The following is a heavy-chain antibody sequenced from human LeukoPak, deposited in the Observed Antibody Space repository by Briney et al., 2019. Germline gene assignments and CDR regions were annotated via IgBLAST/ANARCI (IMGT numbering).Heavy chain of an antibody. CDR3: ARTEQPHAFDI. CDR2: INPSGGST. CDR1: GYTFTSYY. D-gene: IGHD6-13*01. J-gene: IGHJ3*02. V-gene: IGHV1-46*01. Sequence: ASVKVSCKASGYTFTSYYMYWVRQAPGQGLEWMGIINPSGGSTNYAQKFQGRVTMTRDTSTSTVYMELSSLRSEDTAVYYCARTEQPHAFDIWGQGTMVTVSS.